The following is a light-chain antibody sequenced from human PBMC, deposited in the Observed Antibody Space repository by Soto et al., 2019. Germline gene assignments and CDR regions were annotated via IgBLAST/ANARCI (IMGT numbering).Light chain of an antibody. J-gene: IGLJ2*01. CDR1: RSNIGSNT. V-gene: IGLV1-44*01. CDR3: AAWDDSLNGVV. CDR2: SNS. Sequence: QSVLTQPPSASGTPGQRVTISCSGSRSNIGSNTVNWYQQLPGTAPKLLMYSNSQRPSGVPDRFSGSKSGTSASLAISGLQSEDEADYYCAAWDDSLNGVVFGGGTKLTVL.